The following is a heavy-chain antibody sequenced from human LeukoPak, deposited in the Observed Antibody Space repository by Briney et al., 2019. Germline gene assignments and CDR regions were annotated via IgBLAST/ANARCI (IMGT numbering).Heavy chain of an antibody. CDR1: GFTFSSYG. J-gene: IGHJ6*02. Sequence: SGGSLRLSCAASGFTFSSYGMHWVRQAPGKGLEWVAVISYDGSNKYYADSVKGRFTISRDNSKNTLYLQMNSLRAEDTAVYYCARDPGYSSGWLYYYYYYGMDVWGQGTTVTVSS. CDR2: ISYDGSNK. D-gene: IGHD6-19*01. V-gene: IGHV3-30*03. CDR3: ARDPGYSSGWLYYYYYYGMDV.